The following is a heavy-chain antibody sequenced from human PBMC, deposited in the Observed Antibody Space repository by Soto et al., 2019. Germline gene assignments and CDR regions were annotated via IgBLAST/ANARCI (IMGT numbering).Heavy chain of an antibody. CDR3: ARETGGYCISTSCYNWFDP. CDR1: GGSISSGGYY. J-gene: IGHJ5*02. Sequence: PSETLSLTCTVSGGSISSGGYYWSWIRQHPGKGLEWIGYIYYSGSTYYNPSLKSRVTISVDTSKNQFSLKLSSVTVADTAVYYCARETGGYCISTSCYNWFDPWGQGTLVTVSS. CDR2: IYYSGST. D-gene: IGHD2-2*01. V-gene: IGHV4-31*03.